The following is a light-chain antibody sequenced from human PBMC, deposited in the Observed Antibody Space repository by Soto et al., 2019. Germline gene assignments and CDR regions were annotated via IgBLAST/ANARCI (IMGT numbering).Light chain of an antibody. J-gene: IGLJ3*02. CDR3: AVWDGSLSGWV. CDR2: KNN. V-gene: IGLV1-47*01. CDR1: SSNIGKNF. Sequence: QSVLTQPPSASGTPGQRVTISCSGSSSNIGKNFVYWYQQLPGTAPKLLIYKNNQRPSGVPDRFSGSKSGTSASLAISGLRSEEEDDYYCAVWDGSLSGWVFGGGTKLTVL.